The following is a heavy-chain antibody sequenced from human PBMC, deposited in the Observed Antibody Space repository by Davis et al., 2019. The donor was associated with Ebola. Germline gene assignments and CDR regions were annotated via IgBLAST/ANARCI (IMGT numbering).Heavy chain of an antibody. Sequence: AASVKVSCKASGYTFTSYDINWVRQATGQGLEWMGWMNPNSGNTGYAQKFQGRVTMTRNTSISTAYMELSSLRSEDTAVYYCARDSKDVGFFGMDVWGQGTTVTVSS. D-gene: IGHD2-15*01. CDR3: ARDSKDVGFFGMDV. V-gene: IGHV1-8*01. J-gene: IGHJ6*02. CDR2: MNPNSGNT. CDR1: GYTFTSYD.